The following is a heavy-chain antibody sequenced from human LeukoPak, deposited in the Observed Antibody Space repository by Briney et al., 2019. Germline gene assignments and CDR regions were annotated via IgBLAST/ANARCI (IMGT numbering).Heavy chain of an antibody. CDR1: GGSISSFY. CDR3: ARVFGYHGMDV. V-gene: IGHV4-59*01. D-gene: IGHD3-10*02. J-gene: IGHJ6*02. CDR2: FSNSGRT. Sequence: SETLSLTCTVSGGSISSFYWSWIQQPPGKGLEWIGYFSNSGRTYYNPSLESRVTISADTSNKHRSLMVTSVAAADTAVYYCARVFGYHGMDVWGQGTTVTVSS.